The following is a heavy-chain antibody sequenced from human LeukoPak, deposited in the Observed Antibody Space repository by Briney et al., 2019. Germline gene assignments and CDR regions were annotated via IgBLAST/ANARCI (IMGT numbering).Heavy chain of an antibody. D-gene: IGHD6-19*01. CDR1: GYTFTSYY. CDR3: AKDATRTSGWYYFDH. CDR2: INPSGGST. J-gene: IGHJ4*02. Sequence: ASVKVSCKASGYTFTSYYMHWVRQAPGQGLEWMGIINPSGGSTSYAQKFQGRVTMTRDTSTSTVYMELSSLRSEDTAVYYCAKDATRTSGWYYFDHWGQGTLVTVSS. V-gene: IGHV1-46*01.